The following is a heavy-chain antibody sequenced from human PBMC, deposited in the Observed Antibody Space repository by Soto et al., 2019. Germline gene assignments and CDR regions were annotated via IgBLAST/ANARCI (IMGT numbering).Heavy chain of an antibody. D-gene: IGHD1-26*01. CDR3: AREVVGPTTNWFDP. CDR2: ISSSGSTI. V-gene: IGHV3-11*04. J-gene: IGHJ5*02. Sequence: GGSLRLSCAASGFTFSDYYMSWIRQAPGKGLEWVSYISSSGSTIYYADSVKGRFTISRDNAKNSLYLQMDSLRAEDTAVYFCAREVVGPTTNWFDPWGQGTLVTVSS. CDR1: GFTFSDYY.